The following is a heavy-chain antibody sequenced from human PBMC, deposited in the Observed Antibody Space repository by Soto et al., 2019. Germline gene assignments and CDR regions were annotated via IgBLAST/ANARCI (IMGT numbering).Heavy chain of an antibody. CDR1: GFTFSSYA. CDR3: ARVCTGGSCYQFDS. J-gene: IGHJ4*02. V-gene: IGHV3-74*01. D-gene: IGHD2-15*01. Sequence: GGSLRLSCAASGFTFSSYAMHWVRQAPGKGLEWVSRIKDDGSNKNYADSVKGRFTISRDNAKNTLYLQMNSLRADDTAVYYCARVCTGGSCYQFDSWGQGTLVTVSS. CDR2: IKDDGSNK.